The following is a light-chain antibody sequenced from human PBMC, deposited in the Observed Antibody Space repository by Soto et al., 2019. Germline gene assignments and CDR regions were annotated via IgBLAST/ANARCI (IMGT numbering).Light chain of an antibody. V-gene: IGKV3-20*01. CDR3: QQYGSSPPT. CDR2: GAS. Sequence: VLTQSPATLSVSPGERTTLSCRASQSISRYLAWYQQKPGQGPRLLIYGASSRATGTPDRFSGSGSGTDFTLTINRLEPEDFALYYCQQYGSSPPTFGQGTKVDNK. J-gene: IGKJ1*01. CDR1: QSISRY.